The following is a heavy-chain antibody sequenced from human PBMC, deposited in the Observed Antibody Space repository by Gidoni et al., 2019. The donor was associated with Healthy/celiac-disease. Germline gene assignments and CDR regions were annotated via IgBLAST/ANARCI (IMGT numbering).Heavy chain of an antibody. CDR2: ISYEGSNK. Sequence: QVQLVESGGGVVQPGRSLRLSCSASVFTFSSYAMHWVRQAPGKGLEWVAVISYEGSNKYYADAVKGRFTISRDNSKNTLYLQMNSLRAEDTAVYYCARGKDERLADAFDIWGQGTMVTVSS. J-gene: IGHJ3*02. V-gene: IGHV3-30*01. D-gene: IGHD1-1*01. CDR3: ARGKDERLADAFDI. CDR1: VFTFSSYA.